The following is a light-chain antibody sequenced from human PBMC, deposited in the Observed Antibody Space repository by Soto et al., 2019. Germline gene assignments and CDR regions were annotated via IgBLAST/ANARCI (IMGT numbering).Light chain of an antibody. J-gene: IGLJ1*01. Sequence: QSFLTHPASVSGSPGQSMTISCTGTSSDVGGYNYVSWYQQHPGKAPKLMIYEVSNRPSGVSNRFSGSKSGNTASLTISGLQAEDEADYYCSSYTSSSTEYVFGTGTKVTVL. CDR2: EVS. CDR3: SSYTSSSTEYV. CDR1: SSDVGGYNY. V-gene: IGLV2-14*01.